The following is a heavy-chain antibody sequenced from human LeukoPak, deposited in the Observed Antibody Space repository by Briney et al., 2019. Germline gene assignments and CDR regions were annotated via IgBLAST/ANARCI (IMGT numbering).Heavy chain of an antibody. V-gene: IGHV3-74*01. CDR1: GFTFSSYW. D-gene: IGHD1-26*01. CDR2: INRDGSST. Sequence: GGSLRLSCIASGFTFSSYWMHWVRQAPGKGLVWVSRINRDGSSTSYADSVKGRFTISRDNAKNTLNLQMNSLRAEDMAVYYCARASGSYSFDYWGQGNLVTVSS. J-gene: IGHJ4*02. CDR3: ARASGSYSFDY.